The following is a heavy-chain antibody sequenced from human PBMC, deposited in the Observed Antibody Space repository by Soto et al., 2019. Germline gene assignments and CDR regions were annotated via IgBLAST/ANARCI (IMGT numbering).Heavy chain of an antibody. V-gene: IGHV3-30*18. CDR2: ISYDGSNK. Sequence: PGGSLRLSSAASGFTFSSYGMHWVRQAPGKGLEWVAVISYDGSNKYYADSVKGRFTIYRDNSKNTLYLQMNSLRAEDTAVYYCAKVRGSGIAAHSFDYWSKGNMVTVSS. J-gene: IGHJ4*02. D-gene: IGHD6-13*01. CDR1: GFTFSSYG. CDR3: AKVRGSGIAAHSFDY.